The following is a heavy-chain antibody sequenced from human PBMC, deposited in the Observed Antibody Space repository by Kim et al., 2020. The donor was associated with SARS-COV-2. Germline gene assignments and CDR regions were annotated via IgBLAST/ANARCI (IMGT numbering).Heavy chain of an antibody. D-gene: IGHD3-16*01. J-gene: IGHJ2*01. CDR3: VKGGTVMSYWYFDL. V-gene: IGHV3-64D*09. Sequence: ADSVKGRFTISRDNSKNTLYLQVSSLRAEDTAVYYCVKGGTVMSYWYFDLWGRGTLVSVSS.